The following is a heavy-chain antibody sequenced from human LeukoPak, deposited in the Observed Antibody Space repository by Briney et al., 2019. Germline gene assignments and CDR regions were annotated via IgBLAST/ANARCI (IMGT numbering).Heavy chain of an antibody. V-gene: IGHV1-69*05. CDR1: GGTFSSYA. CDR3: ARDGYRSYYFDY. J-gene: IGHJ4*02. Sequence: SVKVSCKASGGTFSSYAISWVRQAPGQGLEWMGGTIPIFGTANYAQKFQGRVTITTDESTSTAYMELSSLRSEDTAVYYCARDGYRSYYFDYWGQGTLVTVSS. D-gene: IGHD5-24*01. CDR2: TIPIFGTA.